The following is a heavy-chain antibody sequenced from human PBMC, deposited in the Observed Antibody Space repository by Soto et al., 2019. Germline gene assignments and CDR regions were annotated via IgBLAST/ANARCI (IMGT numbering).Heavy chain of an antibody. CDR3: ATDRLYSYGYYFDY. D-gene: IGHD5-18*01. J-gene: IGHJ4*02. V-gene: IGHV1-24*01. CDR2: FDPEDGET. CDR1: GYTLTELS. Sequence: ASVKVSCKVSGYTLTELSMHWVRQAPGKGLEWMGGFDPEDGETIYAQKFQGRVTMTEDTSTDTAYMELSSLRSEDTAVYYCATDRLYSYGYYFDYWGQGTLVAVSS.